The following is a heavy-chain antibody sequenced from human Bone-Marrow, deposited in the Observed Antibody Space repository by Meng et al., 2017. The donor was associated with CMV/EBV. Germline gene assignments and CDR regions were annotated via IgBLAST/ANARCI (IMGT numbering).Heavy chain of an antibody. CDR3: AKDLLGMTGTTVPFDY. CDR1: GFTFSSYS. CDR2: ISSSSSYI. J-gene: IGHJ4*02. D-gene: IGHD1-7*01. V-gene: IGHV3-21*04. Sequence: GGSLRLSCAASGFTFSSYSMNWVRQAPGKGLEWVSSISSSSSYIYYADSVKGRFTISRDNAKNSLYLQMNSLRAEDTAVYYCAKDLLGMTGTTVPFDYWGQGTLVTVSS.